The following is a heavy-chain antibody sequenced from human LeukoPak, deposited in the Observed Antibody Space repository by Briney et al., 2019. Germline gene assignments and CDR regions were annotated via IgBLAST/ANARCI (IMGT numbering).Heavy chain of an antibody. V-gene: IGHV1-2*02. J-gene: IGHJ5*02. Sequence: ASVKVSCKASGYTFTDYYMHWVRQAPGQGLEWMGWINSLCGGTTYAQRFQGRVTMTRDTSITTAYMDLSRLRSDDTAVYYCARQSPSWFDPWGQGTLVTVYS. CDR2: INSLCGGT. CDR1: GYTFTDYY. CDR3: ARQSPSWFDP. D-gene: IGHD1-26*01.